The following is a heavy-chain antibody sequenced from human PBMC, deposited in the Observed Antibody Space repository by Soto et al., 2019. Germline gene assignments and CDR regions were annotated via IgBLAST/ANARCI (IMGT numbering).Heavy chain of an antibody. Sequence: EVQLLESGGGLVQPGGSLRLSCAASGFTFSSYAMNWVRQAPGKGLEWVSAISGSGGSAYYADSVKGRFTISRDNSKNTQYLQMNNLRAEDTAVYFCAKASGWFGEFDYWGQGTLVTVSS. CDR2: ISGSGGSA. CDR1: GFTFSSYA. J-gene: IGHJ4*02. CDR3: AKASGWFGEFDY. V-gene: IGHV3-23*01. D-gene: IGHD3-10*01.